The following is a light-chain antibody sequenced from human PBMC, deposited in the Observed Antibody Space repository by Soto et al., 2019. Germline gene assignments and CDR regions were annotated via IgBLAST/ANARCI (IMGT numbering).Light chain of an antibody. CDR1: QSVSTY. V-gene: IGKV3-11*01. J-gene: IGKJ1*01. CDR3: QQRSKWPRT. CDR2: DAS. Sequence: ETVLTQSPATLSLSPGERATHSCRASQSVSTYLAWYQQKVGQAPRLLIYDASNRATGIPARFSGSGSGTDFTLTISSLEPEDSAVYYCQQRSKWPRTFGQGTKVEIK.